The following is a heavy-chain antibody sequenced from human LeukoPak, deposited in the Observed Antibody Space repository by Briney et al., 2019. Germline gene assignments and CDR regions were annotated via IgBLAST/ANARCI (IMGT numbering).Heavy chain of an antibody. D-gene: IGHD4-17*01. Sequence: GASVKVSCKASGGTFSNFGISWLRQAPGRGPEWMGGIIPMFRTATYGQKFQGRVTITADESTAYMELTSLRSEDTAVYYCARDSEGDGDYVSYFDYWGQGTLVIVS. CDR3: ARDSEGDGDYVSYFDY. V-gene: IGHV1-69*13. J-gene: IGHJ4*02. CDR2: IIPMFRTA. CDR1: GGTFSNFG.